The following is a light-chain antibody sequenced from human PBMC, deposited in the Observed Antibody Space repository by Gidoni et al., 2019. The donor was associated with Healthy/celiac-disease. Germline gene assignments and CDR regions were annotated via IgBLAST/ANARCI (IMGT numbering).Light chain of an antibody. CDR1: QSVLDSSNNKNY. CDR3: QQYYSTPWT. CDR2: WAS. J-gene: IGKJ1*01. V-gene: IGKV4-1*01. Sequence: DIVMTQSPDSLAVSLGERATINCKSRQSVLDSSNNKNYLAWYQQKPGQPPKLLIYWASTRESGVPDRFSGSGSGTDFTLTISSLQAEYVEVYYCQQYYSTPWTFGQGTKVEIK.